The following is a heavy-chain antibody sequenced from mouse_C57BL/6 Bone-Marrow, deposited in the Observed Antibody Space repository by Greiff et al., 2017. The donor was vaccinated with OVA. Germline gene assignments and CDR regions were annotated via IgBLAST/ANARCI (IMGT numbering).Heavy chain of an antibody. V-gene: IGHV2-5*01. CDR2: IWRGGST. J-gene: IGHJ3*01. D-gene: IGHD2-3*01. CDR1: GFSLTSYC. CDR3: ASYDGYSAWFAY. Sequence: QVHVKQSGPGLVQPSPSLSITCTASGFSLTSYCVHWVRQSPGQGLEWLGVIWRGGSTDYNAAIMSRLSITKDNSKSQVFFIMNSRHADDTAIYYCASYDGYSAWFAYGGQGTLVTVSA.